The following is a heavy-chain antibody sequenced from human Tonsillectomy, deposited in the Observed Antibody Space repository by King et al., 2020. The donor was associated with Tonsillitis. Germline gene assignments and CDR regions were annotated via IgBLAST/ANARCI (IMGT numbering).Heavy chain of an antibody. Sequence: QLVQSGAEVKKPGASVKVSCKASGYTFTGYYMHWVRQAPGQGLEWMGWINPNSGGTNYAQKFQGRVTMTRDTSISTAYMALSRLRSDDTAVYYCARDREGGYTLSEGDYWGQGTLVTVSS. CDR1: GYTFTGYY. CDR2: INPNSGGT. CDR3: ARDREGGYTLSEGDY. V-gene: IGHV1-2*02. J-gene: IGHJ4*02. D-gene: IGHD5-12*01.